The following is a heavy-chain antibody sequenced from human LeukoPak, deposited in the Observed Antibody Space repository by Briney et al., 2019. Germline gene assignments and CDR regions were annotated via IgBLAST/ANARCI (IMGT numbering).Heavy chain of an antibody. J-gene: IGHJ3*01. V-gene: IGHV3-23*01. CDR1: GFTFAIHA. Sequence: GGSLRLSCAASGFTFAIHAMTWVRQAPGKGLEWVSVISGGGASTHYAESVKGQFTISRDNSQNTLFLQMNSLRVEDTAIYYCAKDSYVSGRPLHTFDVWGQGTMVTVSS. CDR2: ISGGGAST. D-gene: IGHD3-10*01. CDR3: AKDSYVSGRPLHTFDV.